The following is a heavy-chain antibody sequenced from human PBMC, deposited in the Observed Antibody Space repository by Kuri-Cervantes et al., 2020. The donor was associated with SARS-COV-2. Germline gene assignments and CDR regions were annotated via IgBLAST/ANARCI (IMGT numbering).Heavy chain of an antibody. Sequence: SVKVSCKASGDTFTYRFLHWVRQAPGQAPEWMGWITPYNGNTNYAQKFQDRVTITRDGSMNTAYMELSSLRSEDTVMYYCAGADPGAISREDGPLDNWGQGTMVTVSS. V-gene: IGHV1-45*02. CDR1: GDTFTYRF. CDR3: AGADPGAISREDGPLDN. J-gene: IGHJ4*02. CDR2: ITPYNGNT. D-gene: IGHD5-24*01.